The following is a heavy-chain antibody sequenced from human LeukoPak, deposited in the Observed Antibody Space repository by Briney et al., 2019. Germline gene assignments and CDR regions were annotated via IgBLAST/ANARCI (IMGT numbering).Heavy chain of an antibody. CDR2: IYYSGST. CDR1: GGSISSYY. D-gene: IGHD2-21*01. Sequence: SETLSLTCTVSGGSISSYYWSWIRQPPGKGLESIGYIYYSGSTNYNPSLKSRVTISVDTSKNQFSLKLSSVTAADTAVYYCARSLVVVIGSTRFDPWGQGTLVTVSS. V-gene: IGHV4-59*01. J-gene: IGHJ5*02. CDR3: ARSLVVVIGSTRFDP.